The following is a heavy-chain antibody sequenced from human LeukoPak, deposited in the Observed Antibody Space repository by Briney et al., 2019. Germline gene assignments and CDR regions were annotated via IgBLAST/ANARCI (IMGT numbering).Heavy chain of an antibody. CDR3: ARAQVDYNNGPGSRGYYSYGMDV. V-gene: IGHV4-59*01. D-gene: IGHD4-11*01. J-gene: IGHJ6*02. CDR1: GGSISSYY. Sequence: SETLSLTCTVSGGSISSYYWSWIRQPPGKGLEWIGYIYYSGSTNYNPSLKSRVAMSVDTSRNQFSLKLSSVTAADTAVYYCARAQVDYNNGPGSRGYYSYGMDVWGRGTTVTVSS. CDR2: IYYSGST.